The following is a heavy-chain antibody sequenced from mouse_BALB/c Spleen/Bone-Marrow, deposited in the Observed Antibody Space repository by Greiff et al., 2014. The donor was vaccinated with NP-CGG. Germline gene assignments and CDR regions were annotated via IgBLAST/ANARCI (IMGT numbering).Heavy chain of an antibody. Sequence: VQLVESGAELAKPGASVKMSCKASGYAFTSYWMHWVKQRPGQGLEWIGYINPSTGYTEYNQKFKDKATLTADKSSSTAYMQLSSLTSEDSAVYYCARSYYGYLYYFDYWGQGTTLTVSS. D-gene: IGHD1-2*01. V-gene: IGHV1-7*01. CDR2: INPSTGYT. CDR1: GYAFTSYW. J-gene: IGHJ2*01. CDR3: ARSYYGYLYYFDY.